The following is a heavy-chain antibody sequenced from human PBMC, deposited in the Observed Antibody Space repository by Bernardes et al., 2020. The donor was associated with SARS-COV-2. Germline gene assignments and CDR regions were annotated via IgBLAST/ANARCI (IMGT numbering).Heavy chain of an antibody. V-gene: IGHV4-59*01. CDR1: GGSISSYY. D-gene: IGHD6-6*01. CDR3: ARGLYSSSSLGDYYYGMDV. J-gene: IGHJ6*02. CDR2: IYYSGST. Sequence: SETLSLTCTVSGGSISSYYWSWIRQPPGKGLEWIGYIYYSGSTNYNPSLKSRVTISVDTSKNQFSLKLSSVTAADTAVYYCARGLYSSSSLGDYYYGMDVWGQGTTVTVSS.